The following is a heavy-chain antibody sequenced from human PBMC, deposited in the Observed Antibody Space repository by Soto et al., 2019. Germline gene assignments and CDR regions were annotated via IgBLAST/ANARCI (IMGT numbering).Heavy chain of an antibody. Sequence: QVQLVQHWAEVKKPGSSVKVSCKASGGTFSSYAISWVRQAPGQGLEWMGGILPNFGTANSAQKFQGRVTITADESTSTAYMELSSLRSEDTAVYYCARDRGYSYGYYYYGMDVWGQGTTVTVSS. CDR1: GGTFSSYA. J-gene: IGHJ6*02. CDR3: ARDRGYSYGYYYYGMDV. V-gene: IGHV1-69*01. CDR2: ILPNFGTA. D-gene: IGHD5-18*01.